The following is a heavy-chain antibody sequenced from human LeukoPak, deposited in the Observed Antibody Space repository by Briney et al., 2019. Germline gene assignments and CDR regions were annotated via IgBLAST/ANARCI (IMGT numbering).Heavy chain of an antibody. CDR1: GYTFTGYY. V-gene: IGHV1-69*13. J-gene: IGHJ4*02. CDR3: ARDWQQLVLLI. D-gene: IGHD6-13*01. Sequence: SVKVSCKASGYTFTGYYMHWVRQAPGQGLEWMGGIIPIFGTANYAQKFQGRVTITADESTSTAYMELSSLRSEDTAVYYCARDWQQLVLLIWGQGTLVTVSS. CDR2: IIPIFGTA.